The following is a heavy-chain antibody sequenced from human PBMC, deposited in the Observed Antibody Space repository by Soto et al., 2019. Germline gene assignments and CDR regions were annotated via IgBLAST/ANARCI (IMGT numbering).Heavy chain of an antibody. CDR3: TRRRYYYDSSGYPDDAFDI. CDR2: IRSKANSYAT. D-gene: IGHD3-22*01. V-gene: IGHV3-73*01. Sequence: PGGSLRLSCAASGFTFSGSAMHWVRQASGKGLEWVGRIRSKANSYATAYAASVKGRFTISRDDSKNTAYLQMNSLKTEDTAVYYCTRRRYYYDSSGYPDDAFDIWGQGTMVTVSS. CDR1: GFTFSGSA. J-gene: IGHJ3*02.